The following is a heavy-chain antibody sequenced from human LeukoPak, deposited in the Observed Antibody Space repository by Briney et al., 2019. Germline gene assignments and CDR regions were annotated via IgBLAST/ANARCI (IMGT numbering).Heavy chain of an antibody. Sequence: GSLRLSCAASGFTFSSHSMNWVRQAPGKGLEWVSYISSSSSTIYYADSVKGRFTISRDNARNSLCVQMNSLRAEDTAVYYCARGAYYYEDWGQGTLVTVSS. J-gene: IGHJ4*02. V-gene: IGHV3-48*01. CDR1: GFTFSSHS. CDR3: ARGAYYYED. D-gene: IGHD3-22*01. CDR2: ISSSSSTI.